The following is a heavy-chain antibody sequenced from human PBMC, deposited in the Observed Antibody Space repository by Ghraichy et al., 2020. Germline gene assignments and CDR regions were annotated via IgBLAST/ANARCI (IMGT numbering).Heavy chain of an antibody. V-gene: IGHV1-69*02. CDR1: GGTFSSYT. CDR2: IIPILGIA. J-gene: IGHJ5*02. CDR3: ARASDQLTNWFDP. Sequence: SVKVSCKASGGTFSSYTISWVRQAPGQGLEWMGRIIPILGIANYAQKFQGRVTITADKSTSTAYMELSSLRSEDTAVYYCARASDQLTNWFDPWGQGTLVTVSS. D-gene: IGHD2-2*01.